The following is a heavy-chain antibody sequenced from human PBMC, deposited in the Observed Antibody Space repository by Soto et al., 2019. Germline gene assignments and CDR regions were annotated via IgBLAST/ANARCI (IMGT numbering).Heavy chain of an antibody. CDR2: ILVSDST. CDR3: AKATATGGGAFDI. J-gene: IGHJ3*02. V-gene: IGHV3-23*01. CDR1: GFICNSYD. Sequence: EVQMLESGGGLVQPGGSMRLSCAASGFICNSYDMSWVRQAPGKGLEWVSTILVSDSTHYEDSVRGRFTISRDRSKNTLYLQMNSLTAGDTAVYYCAKATATGGGAFDICGQGTMVTVSS. D-gene: IGHD2-8*02.